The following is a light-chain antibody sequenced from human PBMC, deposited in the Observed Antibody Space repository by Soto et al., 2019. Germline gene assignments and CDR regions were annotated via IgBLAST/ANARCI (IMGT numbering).Light chain of an antibody. CDR1: SSNIGRNT. CDR3: AAWDDGLNGSV. Sequence: QSVLTQPPSASGTPGQRVTISCSGRSSNIGRNTVNWYQQVPGTAPKLLIYNNNQRPSGVPDRFSGSKSGTSASLAIIGLQSEDEADYYCAAWDDGLNGSVFGAGTKVTVL. CDR2: NNN. V-gene: IGLV1-44*01. J-gene: IGLJ1*01.